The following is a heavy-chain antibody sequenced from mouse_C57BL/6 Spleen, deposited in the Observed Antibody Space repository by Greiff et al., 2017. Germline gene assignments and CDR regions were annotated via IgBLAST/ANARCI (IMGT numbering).Heavy chain of an antibody. CDR1: GYTFTSYW. D-gene: IGHD2-3*01. CDR2: IHPNSGST. V-gene: IGHV1-64*01. J-gene: IGHJ2*01. CDR3: ARGDDGYYEDY. Sequence: VQLQQSGAELVKPGASVKLSCKASGYTFTSYWMHWVKQRPGKGLEWIGMIHPNSGSTNYNEKFKSKATLTVDKSSSTAYMQLSSLTSEDSAVYYCARGDDGYYEDYWGQGTTLTVSS.